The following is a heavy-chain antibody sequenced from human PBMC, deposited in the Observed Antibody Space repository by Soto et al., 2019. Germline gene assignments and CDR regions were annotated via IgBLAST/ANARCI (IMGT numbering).Heavy chain of an antibody. D-gene: IGHD2-15*01. J-gene: IGHJ4*02. V-gene: IGHV3-21*01. CDR3: ARDLWTKGVVVAAISRRYFDC. Sequence: GGSLRLSCAASGFTFSSYSMNWVRQAPGKGLEWVSSISISSSYIYYADSVKGRFTISRDNAKNSLYLQMNSLRAEDTAVYYCARDLWTKGVVVAAISRRYFDCWGQGTLVTVSS. CDR1: GFTFSSYS. CDR2: ISISSSYI.